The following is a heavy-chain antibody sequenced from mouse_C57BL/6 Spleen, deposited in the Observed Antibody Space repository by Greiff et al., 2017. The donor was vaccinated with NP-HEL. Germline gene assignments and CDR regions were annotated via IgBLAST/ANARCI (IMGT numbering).Heavy chain of an antibody. CDR1: GFTFSSYG. J-gene: IGHJ2*01. D-gene: IGHD2-3*01. CDR3: ARREADGFFFDY. Sequence: EVKLVESGGDLVKPGGSLKLSCAASGFTFSSYGMSWVRQTPDKRLEWVATISSGGSYTYYPDSVKGRFTISRDNAKNTLYLQMSSLKSEDTAMYYCARREADGFFFDYWGQGTTLTVSS. V-gene: IGHV5-6*02. CDR2: ISSGGSYT.